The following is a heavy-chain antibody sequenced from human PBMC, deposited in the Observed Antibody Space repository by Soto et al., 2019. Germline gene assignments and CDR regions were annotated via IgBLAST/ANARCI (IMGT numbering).Heavy chain of an antibody. J-gene: IGHJ3*01. CDR3: ARGSGVGDL. CDR2: INRDGSST. V-gene: IGHV3-74*02. D-gene: IGHD3-10*01. CDR1: GFTFSSYW. Sequence: EVHLVESGGGLVQPGGPLRLSCAASGFTFSSYWMHWVRQGPGKGLVWVARINRDGSSTNYADSVKGRFTISRDNAKNMLYLQMNSLRAEETAVYSCARGSGVGDLWGQGTMVTVSS.